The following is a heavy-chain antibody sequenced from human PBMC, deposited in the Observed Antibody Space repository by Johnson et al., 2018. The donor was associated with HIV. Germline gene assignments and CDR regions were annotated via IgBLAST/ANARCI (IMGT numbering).Heavy chain of an antibody. D-gene: IGHD2-15*01. J-gene: IGHJ3*02. V-gene: IGHV3-74*01. CDR2: INSDGSST. CDR1: GFTFSSYW. CDR3: ARDGYCRGGSCYSGDRLDAFDI. Sequence: VQLVESGGGLVQPGGSLRLSCAASGFTFSSYWMHWVRQAPGKGLVWVSRINSDGSSTSYADSVKGRFTISRDNATNTLYLQMNSLRAEDTAVYYCARDGYCRGGSCYSGDRLDAFDIWGQGTMVTVSS.